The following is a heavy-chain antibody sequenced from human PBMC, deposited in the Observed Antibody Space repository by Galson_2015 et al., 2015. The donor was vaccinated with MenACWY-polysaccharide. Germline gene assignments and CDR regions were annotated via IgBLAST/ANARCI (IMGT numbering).Heavy chain of an antibody. CDR3: AREGSRIVFHAFDT. D-gene: IGHD6-13*01. CDR1: GSRFSHPG. V-gene: IGHV3-33*01. CDR2: IQYDGSKI. J-gene: IGHJ3*02. Sequence: SLRLSCAASGSRFSHPGMHWVRQAPGKGLEWVAVIQYDGSKIVYADSVKGRFTISRDNSKNTLFLEMNSLGVEDTAVYYCAREGSRIVFHAFDTWGQGTM.